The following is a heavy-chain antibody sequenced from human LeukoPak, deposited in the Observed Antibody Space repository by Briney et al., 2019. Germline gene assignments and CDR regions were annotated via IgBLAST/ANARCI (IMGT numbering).Heavy chain of an antibody. V-gene: IGHV3-23*01. CDR2: INPDGGGS. D-gene: IGHD3-10*01. J-gene: IGHJ4*02. CDR1: GFTFSNYA. CDR3: ARSGVATCHY. Sequence: GGSLRLSCQAYGFTFSNYAMSWVRQAPGKGLDWVSSINPDGGGSFFADSVKGRFTISRDDSRSVVYLQMNSLSAEDTAVYYCARSGVATCHYWGQGILVTVSS.